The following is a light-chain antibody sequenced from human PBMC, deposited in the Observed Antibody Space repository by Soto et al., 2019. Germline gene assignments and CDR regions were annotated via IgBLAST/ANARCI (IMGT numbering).Light chain of an antibody. Sequence: EIVLTQSPATLSLSPGERATLSCSATQSVSSYLAGYQQKPGQAPRLLIYDASNSAPGIPARFTASESGTDFTLTISTPEPEDFAVYYWQQRSNWYTFGQGTKLEIK. J-gene: IGKJ2*01. CDR1: QSVSSY. CDR2: DAS. CDR3: QQRSNWYT. V-gene: IGKV3-11*01.